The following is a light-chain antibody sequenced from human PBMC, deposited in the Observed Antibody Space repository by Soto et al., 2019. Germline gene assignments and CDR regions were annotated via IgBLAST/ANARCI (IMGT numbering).Light chain of an antibody. J-gene: IGLJ2*01. CDR3: SSSTNTNTLVI. CDR1: SSDIGRYKF. Sequence: QSVLTQPASVSGSPGQSITISCTGTSSDIGRYKFVSWFQQHPGKAPKLLIFEGTNRPSGASNRFSGSKSGNTASLTISGLQAEDEAIYFCSSSTNTNTLVIFGGGTNVTVL. CDR2: EGT. V-gene: IGLV2-14*01.